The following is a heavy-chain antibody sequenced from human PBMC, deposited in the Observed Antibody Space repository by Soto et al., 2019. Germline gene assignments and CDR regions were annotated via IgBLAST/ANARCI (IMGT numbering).Heavy chain of an antibody. V-gene: IGHV4-59*08. J-gene: IGHJ4*02. CDR2: IYYSGST. D-gene: IGHD2-21*01. CDR1: GGSISSYY. Sequence: PSETRSLTCTVSGGSISSYYWSWIRQPPGKGLEWIGYIYYSGSTNYNPSLKSRVTISVDTSKNQFSLKLSSVTAAGTAVYYCARHYAVVLYYFDYWGQGTLVTVSS. CDR3: ARHYAVVLYYFDY.